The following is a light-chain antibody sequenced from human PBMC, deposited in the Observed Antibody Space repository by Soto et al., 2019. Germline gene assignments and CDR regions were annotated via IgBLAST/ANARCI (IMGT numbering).Light chain of an antibody. CDR1: QSVRSN. V-gene: IGKV3D-11*03. CDR3: QQGSNWPIT. Sequence: EIVMTQSPDTLSVSPGERATLSCRASQSVRSNLAWYQHKPGQAPSLLIFDASRRATGIPDRLSGSGSGTDFTLTISSLEPEEGAVDYCQQGSNWPITFGQGTRLEIK. J-gene: IGKJ5*01. CDR2: DAS.